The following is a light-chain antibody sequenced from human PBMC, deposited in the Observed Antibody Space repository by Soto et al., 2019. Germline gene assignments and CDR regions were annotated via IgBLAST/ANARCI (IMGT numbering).Light chain of an antibody. CDR1: QSLDSS. CDR3: QQRTNWSWT. Sequence: ESVLAQSPATLSLSPGERATLSCRASQSLDSSLAWFQQKPGQAPRLLIYDVSYRASGIPARFSGSGSGTDFTLTISSLEPEDFAVYYCQQRTNWSWTFGQGTKVDSK. CDR2: DVS. J-gene: IGKJ1*01. V-gene: IGKV3-11*01.